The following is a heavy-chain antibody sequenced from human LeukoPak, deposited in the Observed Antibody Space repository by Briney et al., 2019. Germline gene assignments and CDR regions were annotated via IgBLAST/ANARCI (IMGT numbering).Heavy chain of an antibody. J-gene: IGHJ3*02. CDR2: IYYSGST. D-gene: IGHD6-13*01. CDR3: ARDRGGSSWSNDAFDI. CDR1: GGSISSSSYY. V-gene: IGHV4-61*01. Sequence: PSETLSLTCTVSGGSISSSSYYWGWIRQPPGKGLEWIGHIYYSGSTNSNPSLKSRVSMSVDTSKNQFSLNLSSVTAADTAIYYCARDRGGSSWSNDAFDIWGQGTTVTVSS.